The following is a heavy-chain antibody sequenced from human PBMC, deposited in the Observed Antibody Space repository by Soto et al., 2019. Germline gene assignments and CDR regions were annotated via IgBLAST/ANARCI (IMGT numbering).Heavy chain of an antibody. CDR1: GFAFSSYP. D-gene: IGHD6-6*01. CDR3: ARRAFGSSRAFDL. J-gene: IGHJ3*01. Sequence: LRLSCAASGFAFSSYPLSWVRQAPEKGLEWVSGISDSGGLTYNADSVKGRFTISRDNSKNTLYLQMNSLRAEDTAVYFCARRAFGSSRAFDLWGQGTVVTVSS. CDR2: ISDSGGLT. V-gene: IGHV3-23*01.